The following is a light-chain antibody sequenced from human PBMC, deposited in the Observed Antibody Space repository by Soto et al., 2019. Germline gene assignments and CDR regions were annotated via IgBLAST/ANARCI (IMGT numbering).Light chain of an antibody. CDR3: QQYNNWPYT. CDR2: GAS. J-gene: IGKJ2*01. V-gene: IGKV3-15*01. CDR1: QSVSSN. Sequence: EIVMTQSPATLAVSPGERAALCCRASQSVSSNFAWYQQKPGQAPRLLIYGASSRATGTPARFSGSGSGTEFTLTISSLQSEDFAVYYCQQYNNWPYTFGLGTKLEIK.